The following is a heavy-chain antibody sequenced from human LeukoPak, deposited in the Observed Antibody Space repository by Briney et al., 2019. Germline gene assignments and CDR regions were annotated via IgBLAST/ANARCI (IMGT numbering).Heavy chain of an antibody. Sequence: GESLKISCKGSGYSFTSYWIGWVRQMPGKGLEWMGIIYPGDSDTRYSPSFQGQVIISADKSITTAYLQWSSLKASDTAMYYCARGGSSTWYSVDYWGQGTLVTVSS. CDR3: ARGGSSTWYSVDY. CDR1: GYSFTSYW. V-gene: IGHV5-51*01. J-gene: IGHJ4*02. CDR2: IYPGDSDT. D-gene: IGHD6-13*01.